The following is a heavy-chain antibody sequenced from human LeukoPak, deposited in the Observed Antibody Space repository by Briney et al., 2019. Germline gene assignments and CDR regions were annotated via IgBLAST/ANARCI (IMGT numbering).Heavy chain of an antibody. V-gene: IGHV3-23*01. CDR2: ISDSGSRT. D-gene: IGHD3-10*01. CDR3: AKRGVVIRVILVGFHKEAYYFDS. CDR1: GITLSNYG. Sequence: PGGSLRLSCAVSGITLSNYGMSRVRQAPGKGLEWVAGISDSGSRTNYADSVKGRFTISRDSPKNTLHLQMNSLRAEDTAVYFCAKRGVVIRVILVGFHKEAYYFDSWGQGALVTVSS. J-gene: IGHJ4*02.